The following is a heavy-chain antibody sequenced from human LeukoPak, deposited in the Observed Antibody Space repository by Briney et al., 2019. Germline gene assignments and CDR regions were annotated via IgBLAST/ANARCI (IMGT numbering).Heavy chain of an antibody. CDR2: ISGSGGST. D-gene: IGHD3-9*01. V-gene: IGHV3-23*01. Sequence: TGGSLRLSCAASGFTFSSYAMSWVRQAPGKGLEWVSAISGSGGSTYYADSVKGRFTISRDNSKNTLYLQMNSLRAEDTAVYYCAKDHQLRYFDWLFDYWGQGTLVTVSS. J-gene: IGHJ4*02. CDR3: AKDHQLRYFDWLFDY. CDR1: GFTFSSYA.